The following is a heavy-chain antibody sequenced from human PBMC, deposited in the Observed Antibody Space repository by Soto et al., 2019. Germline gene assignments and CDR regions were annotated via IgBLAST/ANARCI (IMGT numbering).Heavy chain of an antibody. CDR3: AKDWPDYYDSSGGIENAFDI. CDR2: ISSSGGST. V-gene: IGHV3-23*04. Sequence: EVQLVESGGGLVQPGGSLRLSCAASGFTFSSYEMNWVRQAPGKGLEWVSYISSSGGSTYYADSVKGRFTISRDNSKNTLYLQMNSLRAEDTAVYYCAKDWPDYYDSSGGIENAFDIWGQGTMVTVSS. J-gene: IGHJ3*02. CDR1: GFTFSSYE. D-gene: IGHD3-22*01.